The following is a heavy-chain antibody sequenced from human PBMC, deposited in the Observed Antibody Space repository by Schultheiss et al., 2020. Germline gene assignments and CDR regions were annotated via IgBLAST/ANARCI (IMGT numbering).Heavy chain of an antibody. J-gene: IGHJ5*02. D-gene: IGHD2-8*01. CDR3: ARGVYYHP. V-gene: IGHV4-59*12. CDR2: IYYSGST. CDR1: GGSISSYY. Sequence: SETLSLTCTVSGGSISSYYWSWIRQPPGKGLEWIGYIYYSGSTYYNPSLKSRVTISVDTSKNQFSLKLSSVTAADTAVYYCARGVYYHPWGQGTLVTVSS.